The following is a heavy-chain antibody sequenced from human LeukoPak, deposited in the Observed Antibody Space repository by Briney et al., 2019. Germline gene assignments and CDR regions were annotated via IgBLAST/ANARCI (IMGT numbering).Heavy chain of an antibody. J-gene: IGHJ4*02. V-gene: IGHV4-59*01. Sequence: KPSETLSLTCTASDDSISRDFWTWIRQPPGKGLEWIGYIRYSGRTEYNPSLKSRVTISTQTSKNQFSLKLTSVTAAETAIYYCARLPDVSGWPFGYWGQGILVTVSS. CDR1: DDSISRDF. CDR2: IRYSGRT. CDR3: ARLPDVSGWPFGY. D-gene: IGHD6-19*01.